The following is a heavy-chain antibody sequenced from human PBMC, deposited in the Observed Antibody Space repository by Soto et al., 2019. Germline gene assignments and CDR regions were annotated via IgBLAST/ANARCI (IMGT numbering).Heavy chain of an antibody. CDR2: INNRNGNT. D-gene: IGHD5-12*01. J-gene: IGHJ4*02. V-gene: IGHV1-18*01. Sequence: QVQLVQSGAEMRKPGASVKVSCKVSGHTFITFGVSWVRQAPGQGLEWMGWINNRNGNTNYAQKFQGRVSMTRDTSTTTVYMELRSLTSDDAAVYFCARDTNPWAHIYWDSWGQGTLVIVSS. CDR3: ARDTNPWAHIYWDS. CDR1: GHTFITFG.